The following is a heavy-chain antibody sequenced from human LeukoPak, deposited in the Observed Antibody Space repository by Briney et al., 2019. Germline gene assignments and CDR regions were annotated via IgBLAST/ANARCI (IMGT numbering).Heavy chain of an antibody. Sequence: GSLRLSSAASGFTFSRYVMNWVRQVPGRRPDWVSRISATGGEIFYADSVKGRFTISRDNSNNMVYLQMDSLRTDETALYYCVRRDIYTTSSWGAFDIWGQGTLVTVSS. D-gene: IGHD6-6*01. J-gene: IGHJ3*02. V-gene: IGHV3-23*01. CDR2: ISATGGEI. CDR1: GFTFSRYV. CDR3: VRRDIYTTSSWGAFDI.